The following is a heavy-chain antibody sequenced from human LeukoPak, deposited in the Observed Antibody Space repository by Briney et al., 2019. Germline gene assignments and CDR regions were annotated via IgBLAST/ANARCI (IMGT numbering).Heavy chain of an antibody. CDR2: IFGGGST. CDR3: ARKDSSSWYGNWFDP. V-gene: IGHV4-59*01. Sequence: KPSEPLSLTCTVSGGSISGYYWSWIRQPPGKGLEWIGFIFGGGSTNYNPSLKSRVTISADTSKNQFSLNVNSVTAADTAVYYCARKDSSSWYGNWFDPWGQGTLVTVSS. J-gene: IGHJ5*02. CDR1: GGSISGYY. D-gene: IGHD3-22*01.